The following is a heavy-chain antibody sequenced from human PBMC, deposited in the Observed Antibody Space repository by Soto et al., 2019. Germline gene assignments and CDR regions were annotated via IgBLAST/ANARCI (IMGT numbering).Heavy chain of an antibody. CDR3: ARRGYSYGYSWGAPRGIDF. CDR2: INHSGST. V-gene: IGHV4-34*01. D-gene: IGHD5-18*01. J-gene: IGHJ4*02. Sequence: QVQLQQWGAGLLKPSETLSLTCAVYGGSFSGYYWSWIRQPPGKGLEWIGEINHSGSTNYNPSLKSRVTISVDTSKNQFSLKLSYVTAADTAVYYCARRGYSYGYSWGAPRGIDFWGQGTLVTVSS. CDR1: GGSFSGYY.